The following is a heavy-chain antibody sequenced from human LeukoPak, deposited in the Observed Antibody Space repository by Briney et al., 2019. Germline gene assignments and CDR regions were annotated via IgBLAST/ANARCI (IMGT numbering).Heavy chain of an antibody. V-gene: IGHV4-34*01. D-gene: IGHD3-16*01. CDR1: GGSFSGYY. CDR3: ARGRRLRLGNNWFDP. CDR2: TNHSGST. J-gene: IGHJ5*02. Sequence: KTSETLSLTCAVYGGSFSGYYWSWIRQPPGKGLEWIGETNHSGSTNYNPSLKSRVTISVDTSKNQFSLKLSSVTAADTAVYYCARGRRLRLGNNWFDPWGQGTLVTVSS.